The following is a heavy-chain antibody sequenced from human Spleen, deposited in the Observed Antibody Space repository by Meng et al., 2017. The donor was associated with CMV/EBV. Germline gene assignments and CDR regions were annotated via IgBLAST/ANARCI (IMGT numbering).Heavy chain of an antibody. CDR2: IWNDGSKK. CDR1: GFSFSTYG. CDR3: AREARGDYYESSGYLAYFDY. Sequence: GESLKISCIASGFSFSTYGMHWVRQAPGKGLEWVAYIWNDGSKKYYASSMKGRFTISRDNAKNSLYLQMNSLRAEDTAVYYCAREARGDYYESSGYLAYFDYWGQGTLVTVS. J-gene: IGHJ4*02. V-gene: IGHV3-33*01. D-gene: IGHD3-22*01.